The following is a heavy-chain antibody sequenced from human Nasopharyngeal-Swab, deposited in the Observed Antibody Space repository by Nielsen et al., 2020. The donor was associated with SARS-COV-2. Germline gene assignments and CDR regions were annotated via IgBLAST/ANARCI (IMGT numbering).Heavy chain of an antibody. D-gene: IGHD3-22*01. J-gene: IGHJ6*03. CDR2: INHSGST. CDR1: GGSFSGYY. Sequence: SETLSLTCAVYGGSFSGYYWSWIRKPQGKGLEWIGEINHSGSTNYNQSLKSRVTISVDKSKNQFSLKLSSVTAADTAVYYFARGTQIYSSGYSYYYYMDVWGKGTTVTVSS. V-gene: IGHV4-34*01. CDR3: ARGTQIYSSGYSYYYYMDV.